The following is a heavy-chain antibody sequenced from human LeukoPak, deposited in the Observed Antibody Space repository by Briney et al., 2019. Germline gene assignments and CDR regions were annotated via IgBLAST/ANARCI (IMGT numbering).Heavy chain of an antibody. CDR1: GFTFSTYG. V-gene: IGHV3-30*02. J-gene: IGHJ6*03. CDR3: ASPVGAGTVYYYYMDV. Sequence: GGSPRLSCAASGFTFSTYGMHWVRQAPGKGLEWVSFVRYDGSNKYYADSVKGRFTISRDNSKNTLYLQMNSLRAEDTAVYYCASPVGAGTVYYYYMDVWGKGTTVTVSS. CDR2: VRYDGSNK. D-gene: IGHD1-1*01.